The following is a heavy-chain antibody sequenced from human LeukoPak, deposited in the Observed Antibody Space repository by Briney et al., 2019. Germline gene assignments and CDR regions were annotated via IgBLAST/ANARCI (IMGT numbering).Heavy chain of an antibody. CDR1: GYTFTSYG. CDR2: ISAYNGNT. V-gene: IGHV1-18*01. D-gene: IGHD2-15*01. J-gene: IGHJ5*02. Sequence: ASVKVSCKASGYTFTSYGISWVRQAPGQGLEWMGWISAYNGNTNYAQKLQGRVTMTTDTSTSTAYMELSSLRSEDTAVYYCARADFVVVVAATKFDWFDPWGQGTLVTVSS. CDR3: ARADFVVVVAATKFDWFDP.